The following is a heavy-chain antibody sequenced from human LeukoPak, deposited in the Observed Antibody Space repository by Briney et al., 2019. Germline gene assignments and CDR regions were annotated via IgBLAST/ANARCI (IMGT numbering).Heavy chain of an antibody. CDR2: IYYSGST. Sequence: SETLSLTCTVSGGSISSSSYYWGWIRQPPGKGLEWIGSIYYSGSTYYNPSLKSRVTISVDTSKNQFSLKLSSGTAADTAVYYCASYYYDSSGYLTWGQGTLVTVSS. CDR1: GGSISSSSYY. V-gene: IGHV4-39*01. J-gene: IGHJ5*02. D-gene: IGHD3-22*01. CDR3: ASYYYDSSGYLT.